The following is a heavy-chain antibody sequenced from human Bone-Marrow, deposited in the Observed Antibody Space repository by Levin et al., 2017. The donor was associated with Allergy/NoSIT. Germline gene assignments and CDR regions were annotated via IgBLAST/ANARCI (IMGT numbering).Heavy chain of an antibody. CDR2: TYYRSKWYS. V-gene: IGHV6-1*01. CDR3: ARDRGGGYFDY. D-gene: IGHD4-23*01. CDR1: GASVSSSSAA. J-gene: IGHJ4*02. Sequence: PSETLSLTCAISGASVSSSSAAWIWIRQSPSRGLEWLGRTYYRSKWYSDYGESVESRISINPDTSKNQFSLQLSSLTPQDTAVYYCARDRGGGYFDYWGQGILVTVSS.